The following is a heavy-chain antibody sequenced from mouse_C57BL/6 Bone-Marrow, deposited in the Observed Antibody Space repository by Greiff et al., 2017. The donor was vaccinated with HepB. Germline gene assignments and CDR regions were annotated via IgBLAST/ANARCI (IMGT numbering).Heavy chain of an antibody. V-gene: IGHV6-3*01. CDR3: TDPSWFAY. CDR2: IRSKSDNYAT. J-gene: IGHJ3*01. CDR1: GFTFSNYW. Sequence: LQQSGGGLVQPGGSMILSCVASGFTFSNYWMNWVRQSPEKGLEWVAQIRSKSDNYATLYAESVKGRFTISRDDSKTSVYLQMNNLRAEDTGIYYCTDPSWFAYWGQGTLVTVSA.